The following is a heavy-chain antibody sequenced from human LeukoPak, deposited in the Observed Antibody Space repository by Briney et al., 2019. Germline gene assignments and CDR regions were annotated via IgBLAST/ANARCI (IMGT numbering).Heavy chain of an antibody. Sequence: TGGSLRLSCAASGFTFSSYAMSWVRQAPGKGLEWVSAISGSGGSTYYADSVKGRFTISRDNSKNTLYLQMNSLRAEDTAVYYXXXYYYDSSGYFMFDYWGQGTLVTVSS. J-gene: IGHJ4*02. CDR1: GFTFSSYA. D-gene: IGHD3-22*01. CDR3: XXYYYDSSGYFMFDY. V-gene: IGHV3-23*01. CDR2: ISGSGGST.